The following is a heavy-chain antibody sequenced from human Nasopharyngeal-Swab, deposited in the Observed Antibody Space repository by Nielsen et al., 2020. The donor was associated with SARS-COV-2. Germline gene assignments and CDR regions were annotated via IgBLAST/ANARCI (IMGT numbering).Heavy chain of an antibody. J-gene: IGHJ4*02. D-gene: IGHD3-3*01. V-gene: IGHV4-31*03. CDR1: GGSISSGGYY. CDR3: ARELSSITIFGVVTRYFDY. CDR2: IYYSGPT. Sequence: SETLSLTCTVSGGSISSGGYYWSWIRQHPGKGLEWIGYIYYSGPTYSNPSLKSRVTISVDTSKNQFSLKLSSVTAADTAVYYCARELSSITIFGVVTRYFDYWGQGTLVTVSS.